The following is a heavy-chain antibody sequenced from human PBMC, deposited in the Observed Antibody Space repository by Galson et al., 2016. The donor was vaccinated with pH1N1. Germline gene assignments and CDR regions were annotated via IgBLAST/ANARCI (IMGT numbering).Heavy chain of an antibody. CDR3: ARDRTRRGALPGNFFDS. J-gene: IGHJ4*02. CDR1: GFTFIGYT. D-gene: IGHD1-14*01. V-gene: IGHV3-48*01. CDR2: ISSRGTTI. Sequence: SLRLSCAASGFTFIGYTMNWVRQAPGKGPEWLSYISSRGTTISYADSVKGRFTISRDNDRNSLFLDMNNLRSDDTAIYYCARDRTRRGALPGNFFDSWGQGTLVTVAS.